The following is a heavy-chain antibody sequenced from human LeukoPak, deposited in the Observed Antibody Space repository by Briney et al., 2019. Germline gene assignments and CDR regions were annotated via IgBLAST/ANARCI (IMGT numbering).Heavy chain of an antibody. D-gene: IGHD4-17*01. CDR2: IYTSGST. CDR3: ARGLYGDYGDY. CDR1: GGPISSGSYY. Sequence: SQTLSLTCTVSGGPISSGSYYWSWIRQPAGKGLEWIGRIYTSGSTNYNPSLKSRVTISVDTSKNQFSLKLSSVTAADTAVYYCARGLYGDYGDYWGQGTLVTVSS. J-gene: IGHJ4*02. V-gene: IGHV4-61*02.